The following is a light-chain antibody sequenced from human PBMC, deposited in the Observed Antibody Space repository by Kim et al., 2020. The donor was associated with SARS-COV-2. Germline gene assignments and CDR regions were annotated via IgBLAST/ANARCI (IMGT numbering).Light chain of an antibody. CDR1: QDISSY. CDR3: QQVNTYPIT. V-gene: IGKV1-9*01. Sequence: DIQLTQSPSFLSASVGDRVTITCRASQDISSYLAWYQQKPGTAPNLLIYATSTLHSGVPSRFSGSGSGTDFTLTISSVQPEDFATYYCQQVNTYPITFGQGTRLEIK. J-gene: IGKJ5*01. CDR2: ATS.